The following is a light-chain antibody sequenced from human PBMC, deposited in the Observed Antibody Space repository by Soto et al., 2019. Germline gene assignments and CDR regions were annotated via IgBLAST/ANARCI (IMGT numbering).Light chain of an antibody. V-gene: IGLV2-14*01. J-gene: IGLJ2*01. CDR2: EVT. CDR3: TSYAGSKNFVL. CDR1: SSDVGGYGY. Sequence: QSALTQPASVSGSPGQSITISCTGSSSDVGGYGYVSWYQQHPGKAPKLIIYEVTKRPSGVSNRFSGSKSGNTASLTISGLQADDEADYYCTSYAGSKNFVLFGGGIQLTVL.